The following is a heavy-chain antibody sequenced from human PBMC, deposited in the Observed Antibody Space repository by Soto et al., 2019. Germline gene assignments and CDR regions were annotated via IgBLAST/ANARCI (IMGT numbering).Heavy chain of an antibody. V-gene: IGHV3-48*03. CDR2: ISGSASSI. CDR3: TRGRHGGGYFAL. CDR1: GFNFRSYE. D-gene: IGHD3-10*01. Sequence: EVQLVESGGGLVQPGGSLRLSCAASGFNFRSYEMNWVRQAPGKGLEWVSYISGSASSIYYADSVKGRFTISRDNAKNSLYLPLKSLRAEDTAVYYCTRGRHGGGYFALWGRGTLVTVS. J-gene: IGHJ2*01.